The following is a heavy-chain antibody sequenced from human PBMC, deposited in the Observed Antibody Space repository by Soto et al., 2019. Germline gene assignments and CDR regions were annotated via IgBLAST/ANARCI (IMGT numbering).Heavy chain of an antibody. Sequence: SETLSLTCAVYGGSFSGYYWSWIRQPPGKGLEWIGEINHSGSTNYNPSLKSRVTISVDTSKNQFSLKLSSVTAADTAVYYCARGRGRDTAMVLYYYYYGIAVGGKGTTVPV. V-gene: IGHV4-34*01. CDR2: INHSGST. D-gene: IGHD5-18*01. J-gene: IGHJ6*04. CDR1: GGSFSGYY. CDR3: ARGRGRDTAMVLYYYYYGIAV.